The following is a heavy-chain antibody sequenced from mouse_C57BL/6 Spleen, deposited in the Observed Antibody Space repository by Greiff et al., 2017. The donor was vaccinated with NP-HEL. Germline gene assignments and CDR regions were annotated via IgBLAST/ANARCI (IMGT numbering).Heavy chain of an antibody. CDR3: ARHGELTGTLDY. J-gene: IGHJ2*01. Sequence: EVKLVESGGDLVKPGGSLKLSCAASGFTFSSYGMSWVRQTPDKRLEWVATISSGGSYTYYPDSVKGRFTLSRDNATNTLYLQMSSLKSEDTAMYYGARHGELTGTLDYWGQGTTLTVSS. CDR2: ISSGGSYT. D-gene: IGHD4-1*01. V-gene: IGHV5-6*01. CDR1: GFTFSSYG.